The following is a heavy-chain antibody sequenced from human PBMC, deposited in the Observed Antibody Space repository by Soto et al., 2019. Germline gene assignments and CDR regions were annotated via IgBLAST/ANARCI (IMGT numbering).Heavy chain of an antibody. CDR2: INHSGST. CDR1: GGSFSGYY. Sequence: PSETLSLTCAVYGGSFSGYYWSWIRQPPGKGLEWIGEINHSGSTNYNPSLKSRVTISVDTSKNQFSLKLSSVTAADTAVYYCARGPSPLTTVTRNFDYWGQGTLVTVSS. V-gene: IGHV4-34*01. CDR3: ARGPSPLTTVTRNFDY. D-gene: IGHD4-17*01. J-gene: IGHJ4*02.